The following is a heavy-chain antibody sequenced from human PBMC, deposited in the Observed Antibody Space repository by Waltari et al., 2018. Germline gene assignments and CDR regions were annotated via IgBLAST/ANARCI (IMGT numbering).Heavy chain of an antibody. CDR2: IIPIFGTA. D-gene: IGHD6-19*01. CDR1: GGTFSSYA. Sequence: QVQLVQSGAEVKKPGSSVKVSCKASGGTFSSYAISWVRQAPGQGLEWMGRIIPIFGTANYAQKFQGRVTITADKSTSTAYMELSSLRSEDTAVYYCARGVGHSSVWSFGYYFDYWGQGTLVTVSS. CDR3: ARGVGHSSVWSFGYYFDY. V-gene: IGHV1-69*13. J-gene: IGHJ4*02.